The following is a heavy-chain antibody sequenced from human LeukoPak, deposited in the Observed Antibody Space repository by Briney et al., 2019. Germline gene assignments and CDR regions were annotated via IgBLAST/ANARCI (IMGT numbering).Heavy chain of an antibody. J-gene: IGHJ4*02. V-gene: IGHV4-31*03. CDR1: GGSISSGGYY. Sequence: PSETLSLTRTVSGGSISSGGYYWSWIRQHPGKGLEWIGYIYYSGSTYYNPSLKSRVTISVDTSKNQFSLKLSSVTAADTAVYYCATGNGDYYDSSGYRYWGQGTLVTVSS. CDR3: ATGNGDYYDSSGYRY. CDR2: IYYSGST. D-gene: IGHD3-22*01.